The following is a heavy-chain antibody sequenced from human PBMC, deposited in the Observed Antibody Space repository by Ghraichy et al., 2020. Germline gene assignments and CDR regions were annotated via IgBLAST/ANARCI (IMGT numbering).Heavy chain of an antibody. J-gene: IGHJ6*02. D-gene: IGHD5-12*01. CDR1: GFTFDDYT. CDR3: AKDNAGVYSGYDWYGMDV. Sequence: GGSLRLSCAASGFTFDDYTMHWVRQAPGKGLEWVSLISWDGGSTYYADSVKGRFTISRDNSKNSLYLQMNSLRTEDTALYYCAKDNAGVYSGYDWYGMDVWGQGTTVTVSS. V-gene: IGHV3-43*01. CDR2: ISWDGGST.